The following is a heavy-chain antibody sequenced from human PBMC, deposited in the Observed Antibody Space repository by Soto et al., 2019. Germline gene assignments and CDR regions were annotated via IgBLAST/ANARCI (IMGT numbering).Heavy chain of an antibody. CDR1: GYTFTSYG. D-gene: IGHD3-3*01. J-gene: IGHJ4*02. CDR2: ISAYNGNT. CDR3: ARLPRFLEWFPLDY. V-gene: IGHV1-18*01. Sequence: ASVKASCKASGYTFTSYGISWVRQAPGQGLEWMGWISAYNGNTNYAQKLQGRVTMTTDTSTSTAYMELRSLRSDDTAVYYCARLPRFLEWFPLDYWGQGTLVTVSS.